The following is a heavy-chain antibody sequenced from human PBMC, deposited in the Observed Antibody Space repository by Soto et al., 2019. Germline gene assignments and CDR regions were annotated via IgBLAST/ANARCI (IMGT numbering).Heavy chain of an antibody. V-gene: IGHV4-39*01. CDR1: SGSISVTNVF. Sequence: SETLSPTCPVSSGSISVTNVFWGWARQPPGKGLEWIGNLDYSGTAYFSPSLATRVTFHVDTSKNQFSLTLYPVTAADTAVYYCARITGRHIDYWGQGILVTVSS. J-gene: IGHJ4*02. CDR2: LDYSGTA. D-gene: IGHD1-20*01. CDR3: ARITGRHIDY.